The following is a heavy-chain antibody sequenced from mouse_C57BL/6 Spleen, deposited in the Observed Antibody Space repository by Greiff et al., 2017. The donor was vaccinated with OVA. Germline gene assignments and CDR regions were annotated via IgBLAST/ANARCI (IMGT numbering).Heavy chain of an antibody. D-gene: IGHD1-1*01. Sequence: EVQLVESGGDLVKPGGSLKLSCAASGFTFSSYGMSWVRQTPDKRLEWVATISSGGSYTYYPDSVKGRFTISRDNAKNTLYLQMSSLKSEDTAMYYCARQGFTTVVDSHLSYWGQGTTLTGSS. CDR3: ARQGFTTVVDSHLSY. CDR2: ISSGGSYT. J-gene: IGHJ2*01. V-gene: IGHV5-6*01. CDR1: GFTFSSYG.